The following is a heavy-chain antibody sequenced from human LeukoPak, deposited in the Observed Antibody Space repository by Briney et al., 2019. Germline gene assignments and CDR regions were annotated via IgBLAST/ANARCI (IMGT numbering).Heavy chain of an antibody. Sequence: GASVKVSCKASGYTFSGDYMHWVRQAPGQGLEWMGIINPSGGSTSYAQKFQGRVTMTRDTSTSTVYMELSSLRSEDTAVYYCARDIFYYDSSGYDDYWGQGTLVTVSS. CDR3: ARDIFYYDSSGYDDY. J-gene: IGHJ4*02. CDR1: GYTFSGDY. D-gene: IGHD3-22*01. CDR2: INPSGGST. V-gene: IGHV1-46*01.